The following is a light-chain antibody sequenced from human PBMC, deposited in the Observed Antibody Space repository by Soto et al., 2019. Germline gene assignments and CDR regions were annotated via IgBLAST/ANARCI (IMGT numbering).Light chain of an antibody. CDR1: SSNIGSGYD. CDR2: GNT. CDR3: QSYDNRLSGYV. J-gene: IGLJ1*01. Sequence: QSVLTQPPSVSGAPGQRVTISCTGGSSNIGSGYDVHWYQQLPGTAPKLLIYGNTNRPSGVPDRFSASTSATSASLAITGLQAEDEGDYYCQSYDNRLSGYVFGTWTQLTVL. V-gene: IGLV1-40*01.